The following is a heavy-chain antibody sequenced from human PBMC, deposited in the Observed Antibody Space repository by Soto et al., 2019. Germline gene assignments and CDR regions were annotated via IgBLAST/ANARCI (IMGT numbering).Heavy chain of an antibody. CDR3: ERLKGGGNSRLGYWGMDV. J-gene: IGHJ6*02. CDR1: GYTFTSYG. V-gene: IGHV1-18*01. CDR2: ISAYNGNT. D-gene: IGHD2-21*02. Sequence: QVQLVQSGAEVKKPGASVKVSCKASGYTFTSYGISWVRQAPGQGLEWMGWISAYNGNTNYAQKRKGRVTMTTDTATSTAYVELRSLRSDVTAVYYCERLKGGGNSRLGYWGMDVWGQGTTVTVSS.